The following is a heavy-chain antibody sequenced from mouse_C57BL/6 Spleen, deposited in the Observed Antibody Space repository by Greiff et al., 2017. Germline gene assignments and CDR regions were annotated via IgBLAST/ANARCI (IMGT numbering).Heavy chain of an antibody. Sequence: VKVVESGPELVKPGASVKISCKASGYAFSSSWMNWVKQRPGKGLEWIGRIYPGDGDTNYNGKFKGKATLTADKSSSTAYMQLSSLTSEDSAVYFCARPWDDGYHLYAMDYWGQGTSVTVSS. CDR2: IYPGDGDT. J-gene: IGHJ4*01. D-gene: IGHD2-3*01. V-gene: IGHV1-82*01. CDR3: ARPWDDGYHLYAMDY. CDR1: GYAFSSSW.